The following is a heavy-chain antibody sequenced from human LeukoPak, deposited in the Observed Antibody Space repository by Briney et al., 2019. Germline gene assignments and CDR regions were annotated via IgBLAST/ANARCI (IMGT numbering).Heavy chain of an antibody. V-gene: IGHV4-38-2*02. CDR1: GYSISSGYY. D-gene: IGHD2-21*02. J-gene: IGHJ6*04. CDR2: IYDSGST. CDR3: AREIVYCGGDCYSFLDV. Sequence: SETLSLTCTVSGYSISSGYYWGWIRQPPGKGLEWIGSIYDSGSTYYNPSLKSRVTISVDTSKNQFSLKLSAVTAADTAVYYCAREIVYCGGDCYSFLDVWGKGTTVTVSS.